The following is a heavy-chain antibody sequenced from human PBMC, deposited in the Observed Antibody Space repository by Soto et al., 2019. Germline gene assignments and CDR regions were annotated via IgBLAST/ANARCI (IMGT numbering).Heavy chain of an antibody. D-gene: IGHD6-6*01. CDR2: IWYDGSNK. CDR1: GFTFSSYG. J-gene: IGHJ4*02. Sequence: GGSLRLSCAASGFTFSSYGMHWVRQAPGKGLEWVAVIWYDGSNKYYADSVKGRFTISRDNSKNTLYLQMNSLRAEDTAVYYCASCLEVSGSSSHPPYYFDYWGQGTLVTVSS. CDR3: ASCLEVSGSSSHPPYYFDY. V-gene: IGHV3-33*08.